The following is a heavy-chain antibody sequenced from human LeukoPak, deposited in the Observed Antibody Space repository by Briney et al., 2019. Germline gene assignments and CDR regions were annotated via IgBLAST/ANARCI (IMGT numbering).Heavy chain of an antibody. CDR1: GFTFSSYA. D-gene: IGHD1-1*01. CDR3: ARGTELDY. Sequence: GGSLRLSYAASGFTFSSYAMHWVRQAPEKGLEYVSAISSIGGSTYYANSVKGRFTISRDNSKNTLYLQMGSLRAEDMAVYYCARGTELDYWGQGTLVTVCS. V-gene: IGHV3-64*01. J-gene: IGHJ4*02. CDR2: ISSIGGST.